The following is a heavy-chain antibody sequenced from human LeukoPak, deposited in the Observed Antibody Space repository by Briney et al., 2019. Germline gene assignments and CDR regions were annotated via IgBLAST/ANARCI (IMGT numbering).Heavy chain of an antibody. CDR1: GFTFSDYY. CDR3: ARTVPGYFFDY. CDR2: ISGSGSTV. V-gene: IGHV3-11*04. Sequence: GGSLRLSCAASGFTFSDYYMSWIRQAPGKGLEWVSYISGSGSTVYYEDSVKGRFTVSRDNAKNSLYLEMNSLRAEDTAVYYCARTVPGYFFDYWGQGTLVTVSS. D-gene: IGHD3-10*01. J-gene: IGHJ4*02.